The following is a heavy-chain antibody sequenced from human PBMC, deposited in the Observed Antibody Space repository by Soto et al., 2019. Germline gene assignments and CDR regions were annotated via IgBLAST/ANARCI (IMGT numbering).Heavy chain of an antibody. CDR1: GGSISSYY. CDR2: IYYSGST. D-gene: IGHD2-21*01. CDR3: ARSPGDPEYYYYYMDV. Sequence: SETLSLTCTVSGGSISSYYWSWIRQPPGKGLEWIGYIYYSGSTNYNPSLKSRVTISVDTSKNQFSLKLSSVTAADTAVYYCARSPGDPEYYYYYMDVWGKGTTVTVSS. J-gene: IGHJ6*03. V-gene: IGHV4-59*01.